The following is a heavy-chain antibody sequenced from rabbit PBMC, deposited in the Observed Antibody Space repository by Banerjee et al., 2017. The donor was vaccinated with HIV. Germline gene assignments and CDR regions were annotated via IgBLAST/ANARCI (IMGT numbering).Heavy chain of an antibody. D-gene: IGHD4-2*01. CDR1: GFDFSSNA. CDR3: ARGAGDAGYVFNL. V-gene: IGHV1S45*01. CDR2: IYGGSSST. J-gene: IGHJ4*01. Sequence: QEQLEESGGGLVTPEASLTLTCTASGFDFSSNAMCWVRQAPGKGLEWIACIYGGSSSTWYATWAKGRFTISDPSSTTVTLQMTSLTAADTATYFCARGAGDAGYVFNLWGQGTLVTVS.